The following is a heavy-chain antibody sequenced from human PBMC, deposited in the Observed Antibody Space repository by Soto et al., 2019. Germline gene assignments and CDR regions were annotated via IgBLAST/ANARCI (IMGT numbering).Heavy chain of an antibody. D-gene: IGHD1-26*01. J-gene: IGHJ4*02. CDR1: GGSISNADYY. CDR3: AIFLLLSVALYSFDY. Sequence: TLSLTCTVSGGSISNADYYWSWVRQPPGKGLEWIGHIYYRGSTYYNPSLKSRVTISLDTSKNQFSLKMSSVTAADTAVYYCAIFLLLSVALYSFDYCGQGSLVIGSS. V-gene: IGHV4-30-4*01. CDR2: IYYRGST.